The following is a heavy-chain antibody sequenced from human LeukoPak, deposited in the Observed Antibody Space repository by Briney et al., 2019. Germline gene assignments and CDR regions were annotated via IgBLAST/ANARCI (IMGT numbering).Heavy chain of an antibody. CDR2: IKHDGSEK. D-gene: IGHD3-16*01. Sequence: GGSLRLSCVVSGFNFSNYWMNWVRQAPGKGLEWVANIKHDGSEKYYVDSVKGRFSISRDNAKKSLYLQMNSLRAEDTAVYYCARALSHCLDYRGKGTLVTVSS. CDR3: ARALSHCLDY. J-gene: IGHJ4*02. V-gene: IGHV3-7*01. CDR1: GFNFSNYW.